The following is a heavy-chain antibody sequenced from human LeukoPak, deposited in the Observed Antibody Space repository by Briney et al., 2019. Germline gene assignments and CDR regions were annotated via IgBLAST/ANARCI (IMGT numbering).Heavy chain of an antibody. D-gene: IGHD5-12*01. J-gene: IGHJ4*02. V-gene: IGHV3-66*01. CDR1: GFTFSSYS. Sequence: QAGGSLRLSCAASGFTFSSYSMNWVRQAPGKGLEWVSVIYSGGSTYYADSVKGRFTISRDNSKNTLYLQMNSLRAEDTAVYYCARNRVAFYYFDYWGQGTLVTVSS. CDR2: IYSGGST. CDR3: ARNRVAFYYFDY.